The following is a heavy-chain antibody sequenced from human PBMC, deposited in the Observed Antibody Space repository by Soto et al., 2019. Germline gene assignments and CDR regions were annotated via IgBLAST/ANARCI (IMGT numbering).Heavy chain of an antibody. J-gene: IGHJ5*02. Sequence: PSAALSLTCAVYGDSFSGYFWSWIRQSPGKGLEWIGEINHGGSTNYNPSLKSRVTMSVDTSKNQFSLKLSSVTAADTAVYYCARVHVVLMEFANWFDPWGLGTLVTVSS. CDR2: INHGGST. CDR1: GDSFSGYF. V-gene: IGHV4-34*01. CDR3: ARVHVVLMEFANWFDP. D-gene: IGHD2-8*01.